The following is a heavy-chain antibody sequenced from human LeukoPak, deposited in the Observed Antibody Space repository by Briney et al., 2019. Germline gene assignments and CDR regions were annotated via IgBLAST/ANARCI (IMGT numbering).Heavy chain of an antibody. CDR1: GGTFSSYA. J-gene: IGHJ5*02. CDR3: ARDHFGYYDSSGLPTQKGFDP. Sequence: SVKVSCKASGGTFSSYAISWVRQAPGQGLEWMGGIIPIFGTANYAQKFQGRVTITTDESTSTAYMELSSLRSEDTAVYYCARDHFGYYDSSGLPTQKGFDPWGQGTLVTVSS. CDR2: IIPIFGTA. V-gene: IGHV1-69*05. D-gene: IGHD3-22*01.